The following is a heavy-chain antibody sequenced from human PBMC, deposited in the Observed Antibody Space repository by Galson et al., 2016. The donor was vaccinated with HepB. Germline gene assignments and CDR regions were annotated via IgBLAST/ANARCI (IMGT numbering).Heavy chain of an antibody. V-gene: IGHV4-59*01. J-gene: IGHJ5*02. D-gene: IGHD6-19*01. Sequence: SETLSLTCTVSAGSITSNYWSWIRQPPGKGLEWIGYIYYSGSTSYNPSLKSRVTISIDTSKNQFSLKLSSVTAADTAVYYCAREVAVAGTGDYSWVDPWGPGTLVTVSS. CDR1: AGSITSNY. CDR2: IYYSGST. CDR3: AREVAVAGTGDYSWVDP.